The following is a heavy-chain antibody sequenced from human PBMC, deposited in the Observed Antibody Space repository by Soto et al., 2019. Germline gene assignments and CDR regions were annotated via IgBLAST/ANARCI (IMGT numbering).Heavy chain of an antibody. Sequence: QVQLQESGPGLVKPSGTLSLTCAVSGGSISSSNWWSWVRQPPGKGLEWIGEIYHSGSTNYNPSLQRRVAISVAKSKNHFSLKLSSVTAAATAVYYCARTPLLWFGEVGGFDYWGQGALVTVSS. V-gene: IGHV4-4*02. D-gene: IGHD3-10*01. J-gene: IGHJ4*02. CDR1: GGSISSSNW. CDR3: ARTPLLWFGEVGGFDY. CDR2: IYHSGST.